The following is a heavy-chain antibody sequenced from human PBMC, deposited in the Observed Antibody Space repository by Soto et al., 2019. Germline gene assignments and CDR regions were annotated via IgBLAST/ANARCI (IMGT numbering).Heavy chain of an antibody. CDR1: GFPFTISC. D-gene: IGHD3-10*01. Sequence: GGSLRLSCATSGFPFTISCMHWVRQVPGKGLEWVSRITSDGTETIYADSVKGRFTISRDNAENTLYLQMNSLRAEDTAVYYCATYYGSGSYFPDRYYYGMDVWGQGTTVTVSS. J-gene: IGHJ6*02. CDR2: ITSDGTET. CDR3: ATYYGSGSYFPDRYYYGMDV. V-gene: IGHV3-74*01.